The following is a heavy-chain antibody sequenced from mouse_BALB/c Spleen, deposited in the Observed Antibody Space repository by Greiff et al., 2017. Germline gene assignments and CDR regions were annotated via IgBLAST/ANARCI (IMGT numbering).Heavy chain of an antibody. J-gene: IGHJ4*01. CDR1: GFTFTDYY. Sequence: EVQLQESGGGLVQPGGSLRLSCATSGFTFTDYYMSWVRQPPGKALEWLGFIRNKANGYTTEYSASVKGRFTISRDNSQSILYLQMNTLRAEDSATYYCARDTHQYGNYVDYAMDYWGQGTSVTVSS. D-gene: IGHD2-10*02. V-gene: IGHV7-3*02. CDR3: ARDTHQYGNYVDYAMDY. CDR2: IRNKANGYTT.